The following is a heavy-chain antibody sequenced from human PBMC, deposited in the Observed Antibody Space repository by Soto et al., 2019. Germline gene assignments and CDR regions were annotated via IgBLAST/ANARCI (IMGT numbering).Heavy chain of an antibody. CDR3: AKSGLGNDFWSGYSPYYYYYMDV. CDR2: ISGSGGST. CDR1: GFTFSSYA. J-gene: IGHJ6*03. Sequence: GGSLRLSCAASGFTFSSYAMSWVRQAPGKGLEWVSAISGSGGSTYYADSVKGRFTISRDNSKNTLYLQMNSLRAEDTAVYYCAKSGLGNDFWSGYSPYYYYYMDVWGTGTTVTVSS. V-gene: IGHV3-23*01. D-gene: IGHD3-3*01.